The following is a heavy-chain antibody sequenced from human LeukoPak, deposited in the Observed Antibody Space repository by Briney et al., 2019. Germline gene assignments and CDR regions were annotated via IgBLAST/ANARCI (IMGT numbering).Heavy chain of an antibody. D-gene: IGHD7-27*01. CDR3: ASSRANWGSILVYGMDV. V-gene: IGHV1-46*01. CDR1: GYTFTSYY. J-gene: IGHJ6*04. CDR2: INPSGGST. Sequence: ASVKVSCNACGYTFTSYYMHWVRQAPGQGLEWMGIINPSGGSTSYAQKFQGRVTMTRDTSTSTVYMELSSLRSEDTAVYYCASSRANWGSILVYGMDVWGKGTTVTVSS.